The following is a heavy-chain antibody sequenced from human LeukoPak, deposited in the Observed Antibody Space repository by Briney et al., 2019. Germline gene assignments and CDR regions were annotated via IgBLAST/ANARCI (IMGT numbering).Heavy chain of an antibody. CDR3: AREWELLHFDY. J-gene: IGHJ4*02. Sequence: GGSLRLSCAASGFTFSSYAMSWVRQAPGKGLEWVANIKQDGSEKYYVDSVKGRFTISRDNAKNSLYLQMNSLRAEDTAVYYCAREWELLHFDYWGQGTLVTVSS. V-gene: IGHV3-7*01. CDR1: GFTFSSYA. CDR2: IKQDGSEK. D-gene: IGHD1-26*01.